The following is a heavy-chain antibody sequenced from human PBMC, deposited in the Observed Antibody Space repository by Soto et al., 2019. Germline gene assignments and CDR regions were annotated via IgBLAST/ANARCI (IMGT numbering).Heavy chain of an antibody. J-gene: IGHJ6*02. CDR2: IIPIFGTA. V-gene: IGHV1-69*13. Sequence: GASVKVSCKASGGTFSSYAISWVRQAPGQGLEWMGGIIPIFGTANYAQKFQGRVTITADESTSTAYMELSSLRSEDTAVYYCARGLRYSGSYHTKTYYYYYYGMDVWGQGTTVTVSS. CDR1: GGTFSSYA. D-gene: IGHD1-26*01. CDR3: ARGLRYSGSYHTKTYYYYYYGMDV.